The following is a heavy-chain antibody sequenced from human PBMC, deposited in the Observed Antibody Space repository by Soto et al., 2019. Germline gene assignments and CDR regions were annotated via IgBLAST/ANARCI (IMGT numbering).Heavy chain of an antibody. Sequence: GGSLRLSCAASGFTFSSYWMSWVRQAPGKGLEWVANIKQDGSEKYYVDSVKGRFTISRDNAKNSLYLQMNSLRAEDTAVYYCARESYDYVWGSYRYIDYWGQGTLVTVSS. CDR3: ARESYDYVWGSYRYIDY. CDR2: IKQDGSEK. V-gene: IGHV3-7*01. J-gene: IGHJ4*02. D-gene: IGHD3-16*02. CDR1: GFTFSSYW.